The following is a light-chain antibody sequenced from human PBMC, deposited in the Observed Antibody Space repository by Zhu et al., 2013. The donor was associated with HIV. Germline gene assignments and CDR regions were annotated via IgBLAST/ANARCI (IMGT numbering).Light chain of an antibody. J-gene: IGLJ3*02. Sequence: QSALTQPASVSGSPGQSITISCTGTSSDVGGYNYVSWYQQYPGKAPKLMIYEVNNRPSGVPDRFSGSKSDTSASLAISGLRSEDEADYYCAAWDDSLSGWVFGGGTKLTVL. V-gene: IGLV2-14*01. CDR1: SSDVGGYNY. CDR2: EVN. CDR3: AAWDDSLSGWV.